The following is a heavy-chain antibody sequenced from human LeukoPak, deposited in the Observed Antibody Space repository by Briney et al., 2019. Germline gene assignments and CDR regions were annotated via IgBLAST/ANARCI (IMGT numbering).Heavy chain of an antibody. CDR2: INHSGST. Sequence: SETLSLTCAVYGGSFSGYYWSWIRQPPGKGLEWIGEINHSGSTNYNPSLKSRVTISVDTSKNQFSLKLSSVTAADTAVYYCARRFWFGELFQGENWFDPWGQGTLVTVSS. J-gene: IGHJ5*02. V-gene: IGHV4-34*01. D-gene: IGHD3-10*01. CDR3: ARRFWFGELFQGENWFDP. CDR1: GGSFSGYY.